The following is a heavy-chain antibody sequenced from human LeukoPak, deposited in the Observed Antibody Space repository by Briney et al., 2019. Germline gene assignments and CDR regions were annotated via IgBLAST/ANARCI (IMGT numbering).Heavy chain of an antibody. CDR1: GFTFSDYY. CDR2: IYSGGST. D-gene: IGHD3-22*01. J-gene: IGHJ3*02. Sequence: GGSLRLSCAASGFTFSDYYMSWVRQAPGKGLEWVSIIYSGGSTYYADSVKGRFTISRDNSRNTVHLQMNSLRAEDSAVYYCARDSSAYYAFDIWGQGTMVTVSS. CDR3: ARDSSAYYAFDI. V-gene: IGHV3-53*01.